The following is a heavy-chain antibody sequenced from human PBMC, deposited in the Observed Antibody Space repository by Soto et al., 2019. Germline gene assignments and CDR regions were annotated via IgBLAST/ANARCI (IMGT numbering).Heavy chain of an antibody. D-gene: IGHD5-12*01. V-gene: IGHV3-53*05. Sequence: GGSLRISLAASGFTVSSNYMRWVRQASGKGLEWVSVIYSGGSTYYADSVKGRFTISGDNSKNTLYLQMNSLRAEDTAVYYCARDYYRFNSGYGFSMDVWGQGTTVTVSS. CDR2: IYSGGST. CDR3: ARDYYRFNSGYGFSMDV. CDR1: GFTVSSNY. J-gene: IGHJ6*02.